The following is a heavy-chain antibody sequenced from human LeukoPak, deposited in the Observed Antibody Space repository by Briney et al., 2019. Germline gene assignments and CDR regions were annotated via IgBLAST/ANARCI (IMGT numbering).Heavy chain of an antibody. CDR3: AKDIGDSSGYYSLVAPYFDY. CDR1: GFTFSSYS. Sequence: GGSLRLSCAASGFTFSSYSMNWVRQAPGKGLEWVSSISSSSSYIYYTDSVKGRFTFSRDNAKNSLYLQMNSLRAEDTALYYCAKDIGDSSGYYSLVAPYFDYWGQGTLVTVSS. D-gene: IGHD3-22*01. V-gene: IGHV3-21*04. J-gene: IGHJ4*02. CDR2: ISSSSSYI.